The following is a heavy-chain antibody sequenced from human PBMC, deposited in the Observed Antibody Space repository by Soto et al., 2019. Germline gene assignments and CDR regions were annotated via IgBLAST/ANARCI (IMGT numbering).Heavy chain of an antibody. CDR3: ASCGEVPAAISAGMDV. Sequence: LRLSCAASGFTFSDYYMSWIRQAPGKGLEWVSYISSSGSTIYYADSVKGRFTISRDNAKNSLYLQMNSLRAEDTAVYYCASCGEVPAAISAGMDVWGQGTTVTVSS. CDR2: ISSSGSTI. J-gene: IGHJ6*02. CDR1: GFTFSDYY. D-gene: IGHD2-2*02. V-gene: IGHV3-11*01.